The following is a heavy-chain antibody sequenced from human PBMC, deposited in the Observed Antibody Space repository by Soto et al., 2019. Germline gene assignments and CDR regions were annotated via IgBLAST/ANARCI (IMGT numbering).Heavy chain of an antibody. D-gene: IGHD2-15*01. V-gene: IGHV3-74*01. CDR2: INSDGSST. Sequence: GGSLRLSXAGSRFTFSSYWMHWVRQAPGKGLVWVSRINSDGSSTSYADSVKGRFTISRDNAKNTLSLQMNSLRAEDTAVYYCARDWAVVARTDYYYGMDVWGQGTTVTVSS. J-gene: IGHJ6*02. CDR1: RFTFSSYW. CDR3: ARDWAVVARTDYYYGMDV.